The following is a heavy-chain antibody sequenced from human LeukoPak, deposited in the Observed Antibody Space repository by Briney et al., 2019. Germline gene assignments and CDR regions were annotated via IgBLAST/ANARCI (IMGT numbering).Heavy chain of an antibody. V-gene: IGHV3-30*18. D-gene: IGHD2-8*02. Sequence: GGSLRLSCAAYGFTFSSYGMHWVRQAPGKGLEWVAVISYDGSNKYYADSVKGRFTISRDNSKNTLYLQMNSLRAEDTAVYYCAKDIGLTGTLSYRGQGTLVTVSS. CDR2: ISYDGSNK. J-gene: IGHJ4*02. CDR1: GFTFSSYG. CDR3: AKDIGLTGTLSY.